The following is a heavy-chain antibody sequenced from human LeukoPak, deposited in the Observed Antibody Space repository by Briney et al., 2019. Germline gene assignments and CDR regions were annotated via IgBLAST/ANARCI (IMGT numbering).Heavy chain of an antibody. CDR3: ARRPYSSSWYYFDY. CDR1: GFTFSSYS. Sequence: AGGSLRLSCAAAGFTFSSYSLNWVRQAPGKGLEWVSSISSTSIYIYYADSVKGRFTISRDNAKNSLYLQMNSMRAEDTAVYYCARRPYSSSWYYFDYWGQGTLVTVSS. D-gene: IGHD6-13*01. J-gene: IGHJ4*02. V-gene: IGHV3-21*01. CDR2: ISSTSIYI.